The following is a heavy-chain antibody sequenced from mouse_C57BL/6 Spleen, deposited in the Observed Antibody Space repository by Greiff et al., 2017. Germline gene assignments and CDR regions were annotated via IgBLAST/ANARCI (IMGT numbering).Heavy chain of an antibody. CDR3: ARSGTTVVARDYAMDY. CDR2: IDPNSGGT. V-gene: IGHV1-72*01. Sequence: QVQLQQPGAELVKPGASVKLSCKASGYTFTSYWMHWVKQRPGRGLEWIGRIDPNSGGTKYNEKFKSKATLTVDKPSSTAYMQLSSLTSEDSAVYYCARSGTTVVARDYAMDYWGQGTSVTVAS. J-gene: IGHJ4*01. CDR1: GYTFTSYW. D-gene: IGHD1-1*01.